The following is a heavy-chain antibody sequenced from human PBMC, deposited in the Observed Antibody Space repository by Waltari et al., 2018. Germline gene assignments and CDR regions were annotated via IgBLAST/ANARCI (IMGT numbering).Heavy chain of an antibody. CDR1: GFTFSSYS. Sequence: EVQLVESGGGLVQPGGSLRLSCAASGFTFSSYSMKWVRQAPGKGLEWVSYISSSSSTIYSACSVKVRFTISRDNAKNSLYLQMNSLRAEDTAVYYCARAPYYYDSSGYYWDYYYYMDVWGKGTTVTVSS. CDR2: ISSSSSTI. J-gene: IGHJ6*03. D-gene: IGHD3-22*01. V-gene: IGHV3-48*04. CDR3: ARAPYYYDSSGYYWDYYYYMDV.